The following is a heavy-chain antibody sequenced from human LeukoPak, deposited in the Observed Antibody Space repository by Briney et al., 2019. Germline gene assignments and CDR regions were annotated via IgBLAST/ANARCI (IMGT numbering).Heavy chain of an antibody. Sequence: SETLSLTCTVSDGSITMDYYYWGWVRQPPGKGLEWIVSIYYSGSTYYNPSLKIRVTISVDTSKNQFSLKLRSVTAADTAVYYCAREILYDSSAYNVWGQGTLVTVSS. CDR1: DGSITMDYYY. V-gene: IGHV4-39*07. CDR2: IYYSGST. D-gene: IGHD3-22*01. J-gene: IGHJ4*02. CDR3: AREILYDSSAYNV.